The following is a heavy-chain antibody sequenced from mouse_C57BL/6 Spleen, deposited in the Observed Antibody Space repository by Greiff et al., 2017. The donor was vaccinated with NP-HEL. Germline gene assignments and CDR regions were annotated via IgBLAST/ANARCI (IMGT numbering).Heavy chain of an antibody. J-gene: IGHJ2*01. CDR3: ARRFSKYFDY. CDR2: INPNNGGT. Sequence: QVQLQQPGAELVKPGASVKLSCKASGYTFTSYWMHWVKQRPGRGLEWIGDINPNNGGTIYNQKFKGKATLTVDKSSSTAYMELRSLTSEDTAVYYCARRFSKYFDYWGQGTTLTVSS. CDR1: GYTFTSYW. V-gene: IGHV1-53*01.